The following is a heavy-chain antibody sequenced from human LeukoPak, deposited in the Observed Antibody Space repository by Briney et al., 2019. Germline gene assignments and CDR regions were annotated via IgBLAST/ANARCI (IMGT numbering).Heavy chain of an antibody. J-gene: IGHJ3*02. Sequence: SETLSLTCTVSGGSISSYYWSWIRQPPGKGLEWIAYIYYSGSTNYNPSLKSRVTISVDTSKNQFSLKLSSVTAADTAVYYCARGLRFLEWPGGAFDIWGQGTMVTVSS. CDR2: IYYSGST. D-gene: IGHD3-3*01. CDR3: ARGLRFLEWPGGAFDI. CDR1: GGSISSYY. V-gene: IGHV4-59*01.